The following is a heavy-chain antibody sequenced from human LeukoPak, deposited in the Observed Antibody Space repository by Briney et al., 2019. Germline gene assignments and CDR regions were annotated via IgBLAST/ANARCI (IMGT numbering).Heavy chain of an antibody. Sequence: GGPLRLSCAASGFTSGFTFITCVMPCVRQAPGKVLEWASAISGSVCRTYYADSVNGRFTISGDNFKNTLYMQMNSLRAEEAAVYYCAEEPNGDYVGSFDMWGQGTMVTVSS. V-gene: IGHV3-23*01. J-gene: IGHJ3*02. CDR3: AEEPNGDYVGSFDM. CDR1: GFTFITCV. D-gene: IGHD4-17*01. CDR2: ISGSVCRT.